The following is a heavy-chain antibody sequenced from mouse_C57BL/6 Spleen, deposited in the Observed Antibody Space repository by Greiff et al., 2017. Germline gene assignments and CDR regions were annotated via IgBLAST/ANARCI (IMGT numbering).Heavy chain of an antibody. J-gene: IGHJ1*03. CDR1: GYTFTSYW. Sequence: QVQLQQPGAELVKPGASVKMSCKASGYTFTSYWITWVKQRPGQGLEWIGDIYPGSGSTNYNEKFKSKATLTVDTSSSIAYMQLSSLTSEDSAVYYCARRIYDGYVWYFDVWGTGTTVTVSS. V-gene: IGHV1-55*01. CDR3: ARRIYDGYVWYFDV. D-gene: IGHD2-3*01. CDR2: IYPGSGST.